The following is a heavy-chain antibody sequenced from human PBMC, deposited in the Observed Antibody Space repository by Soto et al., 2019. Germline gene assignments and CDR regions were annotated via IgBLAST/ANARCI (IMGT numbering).Heavy chain of an antibody. CDR1: GFTFSSYA. V-gene: IGHV3-23*01. Sequence: DVQLLESGGHLVQPGGSLRLSCAASGFTFSSYAMSWVRQAPGKGLEWLSSVSAGGDMTYYSDSVKGRFTISRDNSNNALFLQMNCLRIEDTALYYCARGDRGGSGSPASYYYSGLDVWGQGATVTVS. CDR2: VSAGGDMT. CDR3: ARGDRGGSGSPASYYYSGLDV. J-gene: IGHJ6*02. D-gene: IGHD3-10*01.